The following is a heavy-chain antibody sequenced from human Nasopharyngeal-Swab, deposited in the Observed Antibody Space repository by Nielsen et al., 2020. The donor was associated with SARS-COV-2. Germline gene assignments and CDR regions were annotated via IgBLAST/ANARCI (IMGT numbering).Heavy chain of an antibody. CDR1: GFTFSNAW. Sequence: GESLKISCAASGFTFSNAWMSWVRQAPGKGLEWVGRIKSKTDGGTTDYAAPVKGRFTISRDDSKTTLYLQMNSLKTEDTAVYYCTTDLHDYGDYDYWGQGTLVTASS. D-gene: IGHD4-17*01. CDR2: IKSKTDGGTT. CDR3: TTDLHDYGDYDY. V-gene: IGHV3-15*01. J-gene: IGHJ4*02.